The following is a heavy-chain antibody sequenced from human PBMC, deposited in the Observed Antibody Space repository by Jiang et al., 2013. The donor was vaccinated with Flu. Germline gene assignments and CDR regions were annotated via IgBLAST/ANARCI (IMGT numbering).Heavy chain of an antibody. D-gene: IGHD6-13*01. CDR3: ARRIVAAGSGIDY. CDR1: SGSISSHY. Sequence: LLKPSETLSLTCTVSSGSISSHYWSWIRQPPGKGLEWIGYIHNSGTTNYNPSLKSRVTMSIDTSTNQFSLKLSSVTAADTAVYYCARRIVAAGSGIDYWGQGTLVTVSS. CDR2: IHNSGTT. V-gene: IGHV4-59*08. J-gene: IGHJ4*02.